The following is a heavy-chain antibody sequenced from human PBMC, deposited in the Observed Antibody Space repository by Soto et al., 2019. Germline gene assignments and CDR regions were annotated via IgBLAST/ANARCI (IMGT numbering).Heavy chain of an antibody. CDR2: IYYSGSN. J-gene: IGHJ5*02. CDR1: GGSISSGGYY. CDR3: ARSFAP. Sequence: QVQLQESGPGLVKPSQTLSLTCTVSGGSISSGGYYWSWIRQHPGKGLEWIGYIYYSGSNSSNPXLXRXXTRSVDSSKNPFFLKLSSVTAADTAVYCWARSFAPWGQGTLVTASS. V-gene: IGHV4-31*01.